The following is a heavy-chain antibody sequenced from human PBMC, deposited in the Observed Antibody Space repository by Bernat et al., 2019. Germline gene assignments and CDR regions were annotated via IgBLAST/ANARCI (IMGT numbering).Heavy chain of an antibody. CDR2: IYYSGST. CDR1: GGSISSYY. J-gene: IGHJ3*02. D-gene: IGHD6-13*01. V-gene: IGHV4-59*01. CDR3: ARVWYSRTYTSERGAFDI. Sequence: QVQLQESGPGLVKPSETLSLTCTVSGGSISSYYWSWIRQPPGKGLEWIGYIYYSGSTNYNPSLKSRVTISVDTSKNQFSLKLNSVTAADTAVYYCARVWYSRTYTSERGAFDIWGQGTMVTVSS.